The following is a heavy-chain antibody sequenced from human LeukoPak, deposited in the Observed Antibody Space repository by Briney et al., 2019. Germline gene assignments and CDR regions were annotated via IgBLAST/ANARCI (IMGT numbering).Heavy chain of an antibody. Sequence: PGGSLRLSCAASGFTFSTYAMHWVRQAPGKGLEWVAVISYDGSNKYYADSVKGRFTISRDNSKNTLYLQMNSLKAEDTAVYCCATPSSSGRPSAYWGQGTLVTVSS. V-gene: IGHV3-30-3*01. CDR3: ATPSSSGRPSAY. J-gene: IGHJ4*02. D-gene: IGHD6-6*01. CDR2: ISYDGSNK. CDR1: GFTFSTYA.